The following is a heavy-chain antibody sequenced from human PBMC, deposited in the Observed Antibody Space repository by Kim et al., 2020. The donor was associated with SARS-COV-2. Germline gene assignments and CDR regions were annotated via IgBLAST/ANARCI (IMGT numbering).Heavy chain of an antibody. CDR3: AKADEATGTELNFDY. Sequence: DSVKGRFTISRDNAKNSLYLQMNSLRAEDTALYYCAKADEATGTELNFDYWGQGTLVTVSS. J-gene: IGHJ4*02. D-gene: IGHD6-13*01. V-gene: IGHV3-9*01.